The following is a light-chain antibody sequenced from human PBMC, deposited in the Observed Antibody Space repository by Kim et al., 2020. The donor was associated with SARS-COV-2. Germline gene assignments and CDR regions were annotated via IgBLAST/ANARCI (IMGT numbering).Light chain of an antibody. J-gene: IGLJ2*01. CDR1: NSDIGAGFD. V-gene: IGLV1-40*01. CDR2: NNN. Sequence: VTVSCTGSNSDIGAGFDVHWYQQLPGTAPNLLIYNNNNRPSGVPDRFSGSKSGTSASLAITGLQAEDEADYYCQSYDNSLSGFVVFGGGTQLTVL. CDR3: QSYDNSLSGFVV.